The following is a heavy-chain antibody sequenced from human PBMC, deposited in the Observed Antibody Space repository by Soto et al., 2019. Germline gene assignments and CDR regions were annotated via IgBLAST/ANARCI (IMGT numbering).Heavy chain of an antibody. V-gene: IGHV4-34*01. CDR1: GGSFSGYY. CDR3: ARGGWYRADAFDI. Sequence: SETLSLTCAVYGGSFSGYYWSWIRQPPGKGLEWIGEINHSGSTNYNPSLKSRVTISVDTSKNQFSLKLSSVTAADTAVYYCARGGWYRADAFDIWGQGTMVTVSS. D-gene: IGHD6-19*01. CDR2: INHSGST. J-gene: IGHJ3*02.